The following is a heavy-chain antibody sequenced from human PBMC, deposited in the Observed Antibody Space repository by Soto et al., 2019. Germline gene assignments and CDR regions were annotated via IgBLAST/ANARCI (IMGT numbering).Heavy chain of an antibody. CDR1: GGSVTNSSYY. J-gene: IGHJ1*01. CDR2: VYYRGRS. V-gene: IGHV4-39*07. CDR3: ARGPPQRNDCGGDCYYFQR. Sequence: SETLSLTCTVSGGSVTNSSYYWGWIRQSPGKGLEWIGSVYYRGRSYSKSSVKSRVTISVDTSKNRFSLKLSSVTAADTAVYYCARGPPQRNDCGGDCYYFQRWGQGTLVTVSA. D-gene: IGHD2-21*02.